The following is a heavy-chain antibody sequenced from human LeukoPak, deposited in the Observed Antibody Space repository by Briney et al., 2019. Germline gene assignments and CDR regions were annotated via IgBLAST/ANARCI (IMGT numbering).Heavy chain of an antibody. Sequence: SETLSLTCTVFGGSISSYYWSWIRQPAGKGLEWIGRIYTSGSTNCNPSLKSRVTMSVDTSKNQFSLKLSSVTAADTAMYYCAREAIYGDSFLGAFDIWGQGTMVTVSS. CDR3: AREAIYGDSFLGAFDI. CDR2: IYTSGST. V-gene: IGHV4-4*07. CDR1: GGSISSYY. J-gene: IGHJ3*02. D-gene: IGHD4-17*01.